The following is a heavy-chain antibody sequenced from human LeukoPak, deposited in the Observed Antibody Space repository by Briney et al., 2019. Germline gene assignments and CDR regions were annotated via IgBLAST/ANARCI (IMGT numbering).Heavy chain of an antibody. Sequence: ASVKVSCKVSGYTFTDYYMHWVQQAPGKGLEWMGLVDPEDGETIYAEKFQGRVTITADTSTDTTYMELSSLRSEDTAVYYCATYCGGDCSIDYWGQGTLVTVSS. CDR2: VDPEDGET. J-gene: IGHJ4*02. CDR1: GYTFTDYY. D-gene: IGHD2-21*01. CDR3: ATYCGGDCSIDY. V-gene: IGHV1-69-2*01.